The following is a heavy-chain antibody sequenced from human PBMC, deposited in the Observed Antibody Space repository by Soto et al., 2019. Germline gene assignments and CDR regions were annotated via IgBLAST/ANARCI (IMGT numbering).Heavy chain of an antibody. D-gene: IGHD3-16*01. CDR2: ISADNGNT. V-gene: IGHV1-3*01. CDR3: AREGGDGWGYHSYGMDV. Sequence: QVQLVQSGAEVREPGASVKISCKASGYTFTRYNIHWVCQAPGQSPEWMGCISADNGNTKYSQKFQGRVTITRDTSATTGYMELSSLKFEDTAVYYCAREGGDGWGYHSYGMDVWGQGTTVTVSS. J-gene: IGHJ6*02. CDR1: GYTFTRYN.